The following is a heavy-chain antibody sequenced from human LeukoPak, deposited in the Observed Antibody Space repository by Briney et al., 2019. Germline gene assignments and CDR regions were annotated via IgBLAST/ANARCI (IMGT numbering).Heavy chain of an antibody. V-gene: IGHV4-59*01. CDR3: ARAPGGSYSSP. CDR1: GGSISSYY. CDR2: IYYSGST. D-gene: IGHD1-26*01. J-gene: IGHJ5*02. Sequence: SETLSLTCTVSGGSISSYYWSWIRQPPGKGLEWIGYIYYSGSTNYNPSLKSRVTISIDTSKTQFSLKLSSVTAADTAVYYCARAPGGSYSSPWGRGTLVTVSS.